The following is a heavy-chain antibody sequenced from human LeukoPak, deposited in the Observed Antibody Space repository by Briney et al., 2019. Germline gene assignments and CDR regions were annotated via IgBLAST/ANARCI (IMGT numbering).Heavy chain of an antibody. D-gene: IGHD5-18*01. Sequence: PGGSLRLSCAASGFTFSSCAMHWVRQAPGKGLEWVAVISYDGSNKYYADSVKGRFTISRDNSKNTLYLQMNSLRAEDTAVYYCASMVDTAMVNYYYYGMDVWGQGTTVTVSS. CDR3: ASMVDTAMVNYYYYGMDV. CDR2: ISYDGSNK. V-gene: IGHV3-30-3*01. J-gene: IGHJ6*02. CDR1: GFTFSSCA.